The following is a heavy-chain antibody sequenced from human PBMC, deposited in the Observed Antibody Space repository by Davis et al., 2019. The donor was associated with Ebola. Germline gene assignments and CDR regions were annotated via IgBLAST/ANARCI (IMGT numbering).Heavy chain of an antibody. Sequence: GGSLRLSCAASGFIFTNYWMSWVRQAPGKGPEWVAIIKQDGSEKYYVDSVKGRFTISRDNAKNSLYLQMNSLRAEDTAVYYCARRGYSALDWGQGTLVTVSS. V-gene: IGHV3-7*03. CDR2: IKQDGSEK. J-gene: IGHJ4*02. CDR3: ARRGYSALD. CDR1: GFIFTNYW. D-gene: IGHD5-12*01.